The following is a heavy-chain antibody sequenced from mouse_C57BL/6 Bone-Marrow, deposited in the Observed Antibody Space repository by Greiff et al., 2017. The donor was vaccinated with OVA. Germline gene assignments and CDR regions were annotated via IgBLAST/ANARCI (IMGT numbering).Heavy chain of an antibody. J-gene: IGHJ1*03. D-gene: IGHD1-1*01. CDR3: ARGRYYDGSSYWYFDV. CDR2: ISDGGSYT. V-gene: IGHV5-4*01. Sequence: EVQLQESGGGLVKPGGSLKLSCAASGFTFSSYAMSWVRQTPEKRLEWVATISDGGSYTYYPDNVKGRFTIFRDNAKNNLYLQMSHLKSEDTAMYYWARGRYYDGSSYWYFDVWGTGTTVTVSS. CDR1: GFTFSSYA.